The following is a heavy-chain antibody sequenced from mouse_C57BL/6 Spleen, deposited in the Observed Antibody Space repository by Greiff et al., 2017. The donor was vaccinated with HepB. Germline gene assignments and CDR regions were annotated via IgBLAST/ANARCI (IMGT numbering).Heavy chain of an antibody. CDR1: GFTFSDYG. D-gene: IGHD2-2*01. CDR3: ARNGYPPYAMDY. CDR2: ISSGSSTI. V-gene: IGHV5-17*01. J-gene: IGHJ4*01. Sequence: EVKLMESGGGLVKPGGSLKLSCAASGFTFSDYGMHWVRQAPEKGLEWVAYISSGSSTIYYADTVKGRFTISRDNAKNTLVLQMTSLRSEDTAMYYCARNGYPPYAMDYWGQGTSVTVSS.